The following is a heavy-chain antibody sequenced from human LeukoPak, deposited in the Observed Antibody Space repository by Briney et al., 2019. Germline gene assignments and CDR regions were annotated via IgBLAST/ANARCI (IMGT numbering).Heavy chain of an antibody. CDR1: GFTFSHYA. CDR2: ISGSGGST. J-gene: IGHJ6*03. V-gene: IGHV3-23*01. Sequence: GGSLRLSCAASGFTFSHYAMTWVRQAPGKGLEWVSAISGSGGSTYYADSVKGRFTISRDNYKNPLYLQMNSLRAEDRAVYYCAKAHSYMVRGFPYYMDVWGKGTTVTVSS. D-gene: IGHD3-10*01. CDR3: AKAHSYMVRGFPYYMDV.